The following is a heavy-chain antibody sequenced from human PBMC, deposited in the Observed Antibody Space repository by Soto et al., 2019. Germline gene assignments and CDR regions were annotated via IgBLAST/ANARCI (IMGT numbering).Heavy chain of an antibody. Sequence: SVKVSCKASGGTFSSYAISWVRQAPGQGLEWMGGIIPIFGTANYAQKFQGRVTITADESTSTAYMELSSLRSEDTAVYYCARVVAAAGTRWFDPWGQGTLVTVS. CDR1: GGTFSSYA. V-gene: IGHV1-69*13. CDR3: ARVVAAAGTRWFDP. J-gene: IGHJ5*02. CDR2: IIPIFGTA. D-gene: IGHD6-13*01.